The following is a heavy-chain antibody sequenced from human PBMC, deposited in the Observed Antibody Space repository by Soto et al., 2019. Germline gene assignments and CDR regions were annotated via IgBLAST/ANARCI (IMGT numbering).Heavy chain of an antibody. CDR3: ARTRSFTLGFYYDGMDV. CDR2: INPKSGGT. J-gene: IGHJ6*02. CDR1: GYSFTDYH. V-gene: IGHV1-2*06. D-gene: IGHD6-6*01. Sequence: ASVKVSCKASGYSFTDYHIHWVRQAPGQGLEWLGRINPKSGGTSTAQKFQGQVTISADKSLRTAYLQWTSLKASDTALYYCARTRSFTLGFYYDGMDVWGQGTTVTVSS.